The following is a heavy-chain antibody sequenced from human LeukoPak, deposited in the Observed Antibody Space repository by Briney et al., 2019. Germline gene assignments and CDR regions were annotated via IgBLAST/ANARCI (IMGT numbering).Heavy chain of an antibody. V-gene: IGHV1-2*02. Sequence: ASVKVSCKASGYTFTSYYMHWVRQAPGQGLEWMGWINPNSGGTNYAQKFQGRVTMTRDTSISTAYMELSRLRSDDTAVYYCAREGEFIEYSSPSRGGPVDYWGQGTLVTVSS. J-gene: IGHJ4*02. CDR3: AREGEFIEYSSPSRGGPVDY. D-gene: IGHD6-6*01. CDR1: GYTFTSYY. CDR2: INPNSGGT.